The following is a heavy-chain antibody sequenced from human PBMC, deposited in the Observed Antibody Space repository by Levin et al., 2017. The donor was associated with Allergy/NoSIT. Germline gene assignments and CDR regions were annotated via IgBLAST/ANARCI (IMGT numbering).Heavy chain of an antibody. CDR3: ARRLYRGVVAATYWYFDL. CDR1: GFTFSDYY. V-gene: IGHV3-11*01. D-gene: IGHD2-15*01. Sequence: GESLKISCAASGFTFSDYYMSWIRQAPGKGLEWVSYISSSGSTIYYADSVKGRFTISRDNAKNSLYLQMNSLRAEDTAVYYCARRLYRGVVAATYWYFDLWGRGTLVTVSS. J-gene: IGHJ2*01. CDR2: ISSSGSTI.